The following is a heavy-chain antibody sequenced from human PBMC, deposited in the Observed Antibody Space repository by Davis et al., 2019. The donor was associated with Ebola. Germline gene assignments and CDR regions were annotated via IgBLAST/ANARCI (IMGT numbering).Heavy chain of an antibody. CDR3: ARDIYSSSSGYYYGMDV. D-gene: IGHD6-6*01. CDR2: ISYDGTKK. J-gene: IGHJ6*02. V-gene: IGHV3-30-3*01. Sequence: GESLKISCAASGFTFSNFAMHWVRQAPGKGLEWVALISYDGTKKYYADSMKGRFTISRDNSKNTLYLQMNSLRAEDTAVYYCARDIYSSSSGYYYGMDVWGQGTTVTVSS. CDR1: GFTFSNFA.